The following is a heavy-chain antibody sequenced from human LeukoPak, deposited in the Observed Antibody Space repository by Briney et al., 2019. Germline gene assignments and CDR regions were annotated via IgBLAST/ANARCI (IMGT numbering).Heavy chain of an antibody. J-gene: IGHJ5*02. Sequence: EASVKVSCKASGYTFTSYYMHWVRQAPGQGLEWMGIINPSGGSTSYAQKFQGRVTMTRDMPTSTDYMELSSLRSEDTAVYYCARDNSVEDTAWWFDPWGQGTLVTVSS. V-gene: IGHV1-46*01. CDR1: GYTFTSYY. CDR2: INPSGGST. D-gene: IGHD4-23*01. CDR3: ARDNSVEDTAWWFDP.